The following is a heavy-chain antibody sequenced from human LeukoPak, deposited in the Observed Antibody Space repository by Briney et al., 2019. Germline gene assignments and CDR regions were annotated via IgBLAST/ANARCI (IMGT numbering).Heavy chain of an antibody. Sequence: PGGSLRLSCAASGFTLSSYAMSWVRQAPGKGLEWVSFIYSGGNTHNSDSVKGRFTISRDNSKNTLYLQMNSLRAEDTAVYYCARRAGDYSHPYDYWGQGTLVTVSS. D-gene: IGHD3-22*01. CDR3: ARRAGDYSHPYDY. CDR2: IYSGGNT. J-gene: IGHJ4*02. CDR1: GFTLSSYA. V-gene: IGHV3-53*01.